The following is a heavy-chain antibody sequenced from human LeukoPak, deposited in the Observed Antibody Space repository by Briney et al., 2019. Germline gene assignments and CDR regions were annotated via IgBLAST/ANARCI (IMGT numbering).Heavy chain of an antibody. V-gene: IGHV3-21*01. CDR1: GFTFSSYS. D-gene: IGHD3-10*01. CDR2: ISSSSSYI. CDR3: AGSLWFWDSGWFDP. J-gene: IGHJ5*02. Sequence: PGGSLRLSCAASGFTFSSYSMNWVRQAPGKGLEWVSSISSSSSYIYYADSVKGRFTISRDDAKNSLYLQMNSLRAEDTAVYYCAGSLWFWDSGWFDPWGQGTLVTVSS.